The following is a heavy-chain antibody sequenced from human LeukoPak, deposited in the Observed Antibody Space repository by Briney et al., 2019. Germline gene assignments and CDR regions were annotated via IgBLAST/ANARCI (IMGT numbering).Heavy chain of an antibody. CDR2: ISGSGGST. J-gene: IGHJ4*02. D-gene: IGHD2-2*01. CDR1: GFTFSSYA. Sequence: GGSLRPSCAASGFTFSSYAMSWVRQAPGKGLEWVSAISGSGGSTYYADSVKGRFTISRDNSKNTLYLQMNSLRAEDTAVYYCAKAAGNNIVVVPAALDYWGQGTLVTVSS. CDR3: AKAAGNNIVVVPAALDY. V-gene: IGHV3-23*01.